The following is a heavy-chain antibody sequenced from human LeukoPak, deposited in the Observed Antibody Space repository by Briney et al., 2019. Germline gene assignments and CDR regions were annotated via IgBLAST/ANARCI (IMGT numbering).Heavy chain of an antibody. J-gene: IGHJ3*02. V-gene: IGHV3-11*01. D-gene: IGHD6-13*01. Sequence: PGGSLSLSCAASGFTFSSYALSWLRQAPGKGLEWVSYISSSGSTIYYADSVKGRFTISRDNAKNSLYLQTNSLRAEDTAVYYCARSVYGAYSSSWYGAFDIWGQGTMVTVSS. CDR1: GFTFSSYA. CDR3: ARSVYGAYSSSWYGAFDI. CDR2: ISSSGSTI.